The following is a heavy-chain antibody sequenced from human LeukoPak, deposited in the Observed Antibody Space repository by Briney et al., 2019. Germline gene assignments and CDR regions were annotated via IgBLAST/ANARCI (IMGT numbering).Heavy chain of an antibody. J-gene: IGHJ2*01. Sequence: SETLSLTCTVSGGSISSYYWSWIRQPAGKGLEWIGRIYTSGSTNYNPSLKSRVTMSVDTSKNQFSLKLSSATAADTAVYYCARDEDYGDYWYFDLWGRGTLVTVSS. CDR2: IYTSGST. CDR1: GGSISSYY. D-gene: IGHD4-17*01. CDR3: ARDEDYGDYWYFDL. V-gene: IGHV4-4*07.